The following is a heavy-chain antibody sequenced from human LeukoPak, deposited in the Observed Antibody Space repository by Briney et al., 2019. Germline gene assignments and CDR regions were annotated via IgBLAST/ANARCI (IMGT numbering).Heavy chain of an antibody. CDR2: SSGSGGST. CDR1: GFTFSSYV. V-gene: IGHV3-23*01. Sequence: GGSLRLSCAASGFTFSSYVMSWVRQAPGKGLEWVSASSGSGGSTYYADSVKGRFTISRDNSKNTLYLQMNSLRAEDTAVYYCARTIFGVVHLYYYMDVWGKGTTVTVSS. D-gene: IGHD3-3*01. CDR3: ARTIFGVVHLYYYMDV. J-gene: IGHJ6*03.